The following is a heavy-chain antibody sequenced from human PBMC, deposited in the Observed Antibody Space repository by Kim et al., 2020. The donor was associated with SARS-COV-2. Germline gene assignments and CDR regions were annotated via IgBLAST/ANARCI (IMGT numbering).Heavy chain of an antibody. CDR3: ARSRGDY. D-gene: IGHD3-10*01. V-gene: IGHV3-23*01. Sequence: ENTYYAESVKGRSTTAKDKTKSPLYLRMNSLRAEDTAVYYCARSRGDYWGQGTPVTVSS. CDR2: ENT. J-gene: IGHJ4*02.